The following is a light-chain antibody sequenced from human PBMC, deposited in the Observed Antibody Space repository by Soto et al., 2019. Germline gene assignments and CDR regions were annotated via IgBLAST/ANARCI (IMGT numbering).Light chain of an antibody. J-gene: IGLJ1*01. Sequence: QSALIQPGSLSGSPGQSVTISCTGTISDVGGYNYVSWYQQHPGKAPKLMIYDVSKLPSGVPDRFSGSKSGNTASLTISGLQAEDEADYYCCSYAGSYTYVFRTGTKVTVL. V-gene: IGLV2-11*01. CDR1: ISDVGGYNY. CDR3: CSYAGSYTYV. CDR2: DVS.